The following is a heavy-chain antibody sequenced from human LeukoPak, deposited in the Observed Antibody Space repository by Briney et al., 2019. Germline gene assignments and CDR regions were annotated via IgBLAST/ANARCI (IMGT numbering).Heavy chain of an antibody. D-gene: IGHD7-27*01. CDR3: ARDWGTYFDY. Sequence: SETLSLTCTVSGGSVSSDSYYWSWIRQPPGKGLEWIGSIFYSGSTNYNPSLKSRVTISVDTSKNQFSLKLSSVTAADTAVYYCARDWGTYFDYWGQGTLVTVSS. CDR2: IFYSGST. V-gene: IGHV4-61*01. J-gene: IGHJ4*02. CDR1: GGSVSSDSYY.